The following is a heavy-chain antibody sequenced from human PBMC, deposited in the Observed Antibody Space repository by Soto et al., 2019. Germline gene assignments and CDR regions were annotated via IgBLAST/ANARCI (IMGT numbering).Heavy chain of an antibody. CDR3: ARGPPLGR. CDR1: GGSISSYY. Sequence: SETLSLTCTVSGGSISSYYWSWIRQPPGKGLEWIGYIYHSGSTYYNPSLKSRVTISVDRSKNQFSLKLSSLTAADTAVYYCARGPPLGRWGPGTLVTVS. D-gene: IGHD7-27*01. CDR2: IYHSGST. V-gene: IGHV4-59*12. J-gene: IGHJ4*02.